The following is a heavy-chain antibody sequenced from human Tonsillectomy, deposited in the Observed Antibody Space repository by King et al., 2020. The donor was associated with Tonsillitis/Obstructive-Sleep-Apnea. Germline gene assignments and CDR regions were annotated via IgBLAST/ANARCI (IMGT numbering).Heavy chain of an antibody. CDR2: IDPSDSYT. Sequence: QLVQSGAEVKKPGESLRISCKGSGYSFTIYWISWVRQMPGKGLEWMGTIDPSDSYTNYSPSFQGHVTISADKSISTAYLQWSSLKASDTAMYYCARHTGYSNGYRYGLDVWGQGTTVSVSS. CDR3: ARHTGYSNGYRYGLDV. J-gene: IGHJ6*02. CDR1: GYSFTIYW. V-gene: IGHV5-10-1*01. D-gene: IGHD5-18*01.